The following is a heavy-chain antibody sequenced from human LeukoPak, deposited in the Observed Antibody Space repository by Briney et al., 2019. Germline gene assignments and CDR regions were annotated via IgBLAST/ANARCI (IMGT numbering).Heavy chain of an antibody. J-gene: IGHJ4*02. CDR2: INHSGST. CDR3: ARGLSAIVH. Sequence: PSETLSLTCAVYGGSFSGYYWSWIRQPPGKGLEWIGEINHSGSTNYNSSLKSRVTISVDTSKNQFSLKLSSVTAADTAVYYCARGLSAIVHWGQGTLVTVSS. V-gene: IGHV4-34*01. D-gene: IGHD2-21*02. CDR1: GGSFSGYY.